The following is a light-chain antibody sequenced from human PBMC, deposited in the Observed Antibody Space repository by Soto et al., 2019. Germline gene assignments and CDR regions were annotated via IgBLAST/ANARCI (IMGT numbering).Light chain of an antibody. CDR1: QSVSTSY. J-gene: IGKJ1*01. CDR2: GAS. Sequence: SPPPRSLSPEDRDTLSCRASQSVSTSYLAWYQQKPGQAPRLLIYGASSRATGIPDRFSGSGSGTEFTLTISSLQSEDFALYYCQQFSKWPRTFGQGTKVDI. CDR3: QQFSKWPRT. V-gene: IGKV3D-15*01.